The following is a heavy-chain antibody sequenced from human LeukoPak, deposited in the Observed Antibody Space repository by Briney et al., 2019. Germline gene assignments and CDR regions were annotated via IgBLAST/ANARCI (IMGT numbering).Heavy chain of an antibody. CDR1: GGSISSSNW. V-gene: IGHV4-4*02. J-gene: IGHJ4*02. CDR3: ARDRGVGATSCFDY. Sequence: TSETLSLTCAVSGGSISSSNWWSWVRQPPGKGLEWIGEIYHSGSTNYNPSLKSRVTISVDKSKNQFSLKLSSVTAADTAVYYCARDRGVGATSCFDYWGQGTLVTVSS. CDR2: IYHSGST. D-gene: IGHD1-26*01.